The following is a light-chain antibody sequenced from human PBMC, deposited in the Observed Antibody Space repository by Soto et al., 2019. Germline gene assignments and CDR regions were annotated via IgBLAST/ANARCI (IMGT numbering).Light chain of an antibody. CDR3: QQYNSYLHT. CDR1: QSISNW. CDR2: KAS. J-gene: IGKJ2*01. V-gene: IGKV1-5*03. Sequence: DIQMTQSPSTLSASVGARVTITCRASQSISNWLAWYQQKPGKAPKLLVYKASSLESGVPSRFSGSGSGTEFTLTISSLQPDDFATYYCQQYNSYLHTFGQGTKLEL.